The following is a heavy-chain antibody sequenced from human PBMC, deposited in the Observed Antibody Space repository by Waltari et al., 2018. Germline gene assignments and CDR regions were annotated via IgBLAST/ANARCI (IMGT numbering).Heavy chain of an antibody. CDR1: GGTFSSYA. V-gene: IGHV1-69*12. J-gene: IGHJ4*02. CDR2: IIPSFGTA. CDR3: ARGSKYYYDSSGYYYLD. D-gene: IGHD3-22*01. Sequence: QVQLVQSGAEVKKPGSSVKVSCKASGGTFSSYAISWVRQAPGQGLEWMGGIIPSFGTANYAQKFQGRVTITADESTSTAYMELSSLRSEDTAVYYCARGSKYYYDSSGYYYLDWGQGTLVTVSS.